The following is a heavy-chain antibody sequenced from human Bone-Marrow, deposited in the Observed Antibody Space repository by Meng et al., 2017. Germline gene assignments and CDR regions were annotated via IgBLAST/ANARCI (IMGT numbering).Heavy chain of an antibody. D-gene: IGHD4-17*01. CDR2: INPSGGST. CDR1: GYTFTSYY. J-gene: IGHJ6*02. V-gene: IGHV1-46*01. Sequence: ASVKVSCKASGYTFTSYYMHWVRQGPGQGLEWMGIINPSGGSTSYAQKFQGRVTMTRDTSTSTVYMELSSLRSEDTAVYYCANGDAVRRMDVWGQGTTVTVSS. CDR3: ANGDAVRRMDV.